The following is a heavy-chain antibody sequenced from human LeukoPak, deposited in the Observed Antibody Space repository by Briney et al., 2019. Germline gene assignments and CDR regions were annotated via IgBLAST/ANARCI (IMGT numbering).Heavy chain of an antibody. D-gene: IGHD6-13*01. Sequence: SETLSLTCTVSGASISSSTYYWGWIRQPPGKGLEWIGSASYSGNTYYNPSLKSRVTILVDTSKNQFSLKLSSVTAADTAVYYCARSYSSSWYSPSGWFDPWGQGTLVTVSS. V-gene: IGHV4-39*07. CDR3: ARSYSSSWYSPSGWFDP. CDR2: ASYSGNT. J-gene: IGHJ5*02. CDR1: GASISSSTYY.